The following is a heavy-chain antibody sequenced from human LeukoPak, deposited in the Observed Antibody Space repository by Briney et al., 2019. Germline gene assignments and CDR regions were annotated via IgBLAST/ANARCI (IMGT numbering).Heavy chain of an antibody. J-gene: IGHJ4*02. D-gene: IGHD3-22*01. V-gene: IGHV3-21*01. CDR2: ISSSSSYI. Sequence: PGRSLRLSCAASGFTFSSYSMNWVRQAPGKGLEWVSSISSSSSYIYYADSVKGRFTISRDNAKNSLYLQMNSLRAEDTAVYYCARDVYDSSGYYYYWGQGTLVTVSS. CDR3: ARDVYDSSGYYYY. CDR1: GFTFSSYS.